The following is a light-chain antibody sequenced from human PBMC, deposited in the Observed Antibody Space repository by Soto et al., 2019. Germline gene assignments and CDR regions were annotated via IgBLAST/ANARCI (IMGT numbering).Light chain of an antibody. V-gene: IGLV1-44*01. Sequence: QSVLTQPPSASATPGQRVTISCSGSTSNIGGKSVTWYQQIPGAAPKVVIHSDDQRPSGVPDRFSGSKSGTSASLAINAVQSEDEADYFCSSWDDSLTVVFGGGNKVTVL. J-gene: IGLJ2*01. CDR2: SDD. CDR3: SSWDDSLTVV. CDR1: TSNIGGKS.